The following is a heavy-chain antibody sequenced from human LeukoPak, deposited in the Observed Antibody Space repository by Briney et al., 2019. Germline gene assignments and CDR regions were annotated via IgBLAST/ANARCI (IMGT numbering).Heavy chain of an antibody. Sequence: GGSLRLSCAASGFTFSSYAMSWVRQAPGKGLEWVSAISDSGGGIYYADSVKGRFTISRDNAKNSLYLQMNSLRAEDTAVYYCARDAACSSTSCYFRNYYYYYGMDVWGQGTTVTVSS. J-gene: IGHJ6*02. V-gene: IGHV3-23*01. D-gene: IGHD2-2*01. CDR3: ARDAACSSTSCYFRNYYYYYGMDV. CDR1: GFTFSSYA. CDR2: ISDSGGGI.